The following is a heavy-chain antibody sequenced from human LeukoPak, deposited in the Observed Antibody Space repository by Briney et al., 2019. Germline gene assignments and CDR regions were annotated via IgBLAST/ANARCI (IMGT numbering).Heavy chain of an antibody. D-gene: IGHD1-26*01. Sequence: MASETLSLTCTVSGGSIGSYYWSWIRQPPGEGLEWIGYIYYSGTTNYNPSLKSRVTISLDTSKTQFSLKLSSVTAADTAVYYCARQAHWERLQQIFYFDYWGQGILVTVSS. CDR1: GGSIGSYY. CDR2: IYYSGTT. CDR3: ARQAHWERLQQIFYFDY. J-gene: IGHJ4*02. V-gene: IGHV4-59*08.